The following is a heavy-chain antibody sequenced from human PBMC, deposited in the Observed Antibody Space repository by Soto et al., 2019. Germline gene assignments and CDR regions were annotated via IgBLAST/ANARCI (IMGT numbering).Heavy chain of an antibody. CDR2: MNPSTGQT. J-gene: IGHJ4*02. V-gene: IGHV1-8*01. D-gene: IGHD7-27*01. Sequence: QVQLVQSGAEVKKPGASVKVPCKASGYTFTNNGINWVRQATGQGLEWMGWMNPSTGQTGYTEKFQGRLAMTRDTSITTAYMELTSLTSEDTAVYYCTRAGDSGAWISNWGQGTLVTVSS. CDR1: GYTFTNNG. CDR3: TRAGDSGAWISN.